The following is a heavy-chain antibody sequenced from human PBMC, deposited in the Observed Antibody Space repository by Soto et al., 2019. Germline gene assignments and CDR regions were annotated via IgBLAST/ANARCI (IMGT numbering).Heavy chain of an antibody. J-gene: IGHJ4*02. V-gene: IGHV4-31*11. CDR3: AREPYCNSANRFIHFDS. CDR2: IFHTGST. D-gene: IGHD2-2*01. Sequence: SETLSLTCAVSGASISSGDSYGSWIRQRPGKGLEWIGYIFHTGSTYYNPSLKSRVTISLDSSKNQFSLKLTSATAADTAVYFCAREPYCNSANRFIHFDSWGQGSLVTVSS. CDR1: GASISSGDSY.